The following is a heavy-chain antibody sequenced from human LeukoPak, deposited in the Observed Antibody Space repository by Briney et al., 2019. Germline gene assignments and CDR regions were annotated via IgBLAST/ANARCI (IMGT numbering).Heavy chain of an antibody. V-gene: IGHV4-59*11. CDR3: ASDSISMNAFDA. Sequence: SETLPLTCTVSGGSFTTHYWSWIRQPPGKGLEWIGYISYLGSTNYNPSLKSRVTISIDTSKNEVSLMLTSVTAADTAVYYCASDSISMNAFDAWGQGTMVTVSS. J-gene: IGHJ3*01. CDR2: ISYLGST. CDR1: GGSFTTHY. D-gene: IGHD3-22*01.